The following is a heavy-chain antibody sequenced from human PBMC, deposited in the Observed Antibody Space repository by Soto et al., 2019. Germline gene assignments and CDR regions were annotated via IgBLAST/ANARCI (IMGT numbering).Heavy chain of an antibody. CDR3: ARDSSGGSCYHGMDV. CDR2: ISSSGYI. Sequence: LRLSCAASGFNFNSYTINWVRQAPGKRLEWLSSISSSGYIFSTDSVRGRFTISRDNAKNSAYLQINSLRAEDTAAYFCARDSSGGSCYHGMDVWGQGTTVTVS. V-gene: IGHV3-21*01. D-gene: IGHD2-15*01. CDR1: GFNFNSYT. J-gene: IGHJ6*02.